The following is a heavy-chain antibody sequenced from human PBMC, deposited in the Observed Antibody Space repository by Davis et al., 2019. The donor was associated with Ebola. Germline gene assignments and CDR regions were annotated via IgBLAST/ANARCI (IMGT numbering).Heavy chain of an antibody. V-gene: IGHV1-18*01. Sequence: AASVTVSCKASGYTFTSYGISWVRQAPGQGLEWMGGIIPIFGTANYAQKFQGRVTMTTDPSTSTAYMELRSLRSDDPAVYYCARDSRWPAYYYYGMDVWGQGTTVTVSS. CDR1: GYTFTSYG. CDR2: IIPIFGTA. D-gene: IGHD2-15*01. CDR3: ARDSRWPAYYYYGMDV. J-gene: IGHJ6*02.